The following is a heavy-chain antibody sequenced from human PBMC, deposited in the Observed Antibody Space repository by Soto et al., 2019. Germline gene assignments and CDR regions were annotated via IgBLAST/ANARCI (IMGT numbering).Heavy chain of an antibody. V-gene: IGHV4-61*05. Sequence: SETLSLTCSVSGGSINSSSYFWGWVRQPPGKGLEWIGHVSYRGSTHYNPSLRSRATISVDASKNQFSLKLRSVTAADTAVYYCVRGDAEVWEVKYWGQGILVTVSS. CDR1: GGSINSSSYF. D-gene: IGHD1-26*01. CDR3: VRGDAEVWEVKY. CDR2: VSYRGST. J-gene: IGHJ4*02.